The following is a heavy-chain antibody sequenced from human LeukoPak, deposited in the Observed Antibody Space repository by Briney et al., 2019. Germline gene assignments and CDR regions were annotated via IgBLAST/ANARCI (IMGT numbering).Heavy chain of an antibody. V-gene: IGHV4-34*01. Sequence: NPSETLSLTCAVYGESLNGHYWSWIRQPPGKGLGWIGEGDDTGGTKFNPSLKGRVTISADTSKNQFSLKLTSVTAADTAVYYCAKNGQSGFSFDPWGQGTLVTVSS. CDR3: AKNGQSGFSFDP. J-gene: IGHJ5*02. CDR1: GESLNGHY. CDR2: GDDTGGT. D-gene: IGHD2-8*01.